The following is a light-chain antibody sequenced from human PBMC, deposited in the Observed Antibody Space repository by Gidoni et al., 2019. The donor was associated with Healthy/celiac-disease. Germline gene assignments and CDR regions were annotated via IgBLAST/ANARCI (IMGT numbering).Light chain of an antibody. CDR1: QSVSSY. V-gene: IGKV3-11*01. CDR2: DAS. J-gene: IGKJ2*01. Sequence: EIVLSQSPATLSVSPGERATRSCRASQSVSSYLAWFQQKPGQAPRLLIYDASNRATGIPARFSGSGSGTDFTLTISSLEPEDFSVYYCQQRSNWPGTFGQGTKLEIK. CDR3: QQRSNWPGT.